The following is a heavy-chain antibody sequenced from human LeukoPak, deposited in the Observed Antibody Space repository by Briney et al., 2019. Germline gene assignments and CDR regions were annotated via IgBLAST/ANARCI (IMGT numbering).Heavy chain of an antibody. Sequence: SETLSLTCAVYGGSFSGYYRSWIRQPAGKGLEWIGRIYTSGSTNYNPSLKSRVTMSVDTSKNQFSLKLSSVTAADTAVYYCARGDCSGGSCYTFDYWGQGTLVTVSS. CDR2: IYTSGST. CDR3: ARGDCSGGSCYTFDY. D-gene: IGHD2-15*01. CDR1: GGSFSGYY. V-gene: IGHV4-59*10. J-gene: IGHJ4*02.